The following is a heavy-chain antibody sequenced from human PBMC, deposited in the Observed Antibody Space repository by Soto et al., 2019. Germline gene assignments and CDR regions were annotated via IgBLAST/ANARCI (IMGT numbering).Heavy chain of an antibody. CDR2: ISRDGGTK. CDR3: TGEVASGY. D-gene: IGHD2-8*02. CDR1: GFTVSSYG. Sequence: QVQLVESGGGVVQPGRSLRLSCAVSGFTVSSYGMHWVRQAPGKGLEWVVVISRDGGTKFYADSVKGRFTISKDNSRNTLFLEMNSLRGDDMAVYYCTGEVASGYWGQGTLVTVSS. V-gene: IGHV3-30*03. J-gene: IGHJ4*02.